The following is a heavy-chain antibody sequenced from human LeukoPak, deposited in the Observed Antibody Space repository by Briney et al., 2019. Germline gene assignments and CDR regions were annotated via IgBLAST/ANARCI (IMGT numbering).Heavy chain of an antibody. Sequence: ASVKVSCKASGYTSTSYGISWVRQAPGQGLEWMGWISAYNGNTNYAQKLQGRVTMTTDTSASTAYMELRSLRSDDTAVYYCARDGSYSSGWYDYYYYGMDVWGQGTTVNVSS. J-gene: IGHJ6*02. D-gene: IGHD6-19*01. CDR1: GYTSTSYG. V-gene: IGHV1-18*01. CDR3: ARDGSYSSGWYDYYYYGMDV. CDR2: ISAYNGNT.